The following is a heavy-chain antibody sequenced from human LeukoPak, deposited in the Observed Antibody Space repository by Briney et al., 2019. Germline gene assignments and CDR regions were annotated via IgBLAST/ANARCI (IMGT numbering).Heavy chain of an antibody. Sequence: PSETLSLTCSVSSGSISTTIYYWGWIRQPPGKGLEWIGNLYYSGSTYYNPSLKSRVTISVDTSKNQFSLKLSSVTAADTAVYYCARDLWPGYCSGGSCYWGAFDIWGQGTMVTVSS. CDR1: SGSISTTIYY. CDR2: LYYSGST. CDR3: ARDLWPGYCSGGSCYWGAFDI. D-gene: IGHD2-15*01. J-gene: IGHJ3*02. V-gene: IGHV4-39*07.